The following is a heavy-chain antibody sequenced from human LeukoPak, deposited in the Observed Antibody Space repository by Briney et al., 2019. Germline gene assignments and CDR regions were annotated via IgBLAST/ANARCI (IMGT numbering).Heavy chain of an antibody. CDR3: AKAPGEAGTSWFDP. CDR2: ISYDGSKK. J-gene: IGHJ5*02. CDR1: GFTFSSYG. D-gene: IGHD6-19*01. V-gene: IGHV3-30*18. Sequence: GGSLTLSCAASGFTFSSYGMQWVGQAPGRGGEGVAVISYDGSKKYYADSVKGRFTISRDNSKNTLYLQMNSLRAEDTAVYYCAKAPGEAGTSWFDPWGQGTLVTVSS.